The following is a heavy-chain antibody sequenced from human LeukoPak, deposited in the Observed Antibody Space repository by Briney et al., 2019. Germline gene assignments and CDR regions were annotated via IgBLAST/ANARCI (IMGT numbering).Heavy chain of an antibody. CDR3: ARGLKSAAFDY. Sequence: WVAVISYDGSNKYYADSVKGRFTISRDNSKNTLYLQMNSLRAEDTAVYYCARGLKSAAFDYWGQGTLVTVSS. J-gene: IGHJ4*02. CDR2: ISYDGSNK. D-gene: IGHD6-13*01. V-gene: IGHV3-30-3*01.